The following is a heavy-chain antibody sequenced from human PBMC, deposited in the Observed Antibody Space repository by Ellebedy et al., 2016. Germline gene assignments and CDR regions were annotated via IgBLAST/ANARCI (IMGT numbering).Heavy chain of an antibody. CDR1: GFSLSTSGMC. J-gene: IGHJ4*02. CDR2: IDWDDDK. V-gene: IGHV2-70*11. Sequence: SGPTLVKPTQTLTLTCTFSGFSLSTSGMCVSWIRQPPGKALEWLARIDWDDDKYYSTSLKTRLTISKDTSKNQVVLTMTNMDPVDTATYYCARIEQWPRNTFFDYWGQGTLVTVSS. D-gene: IGHD6-19*01. CDR3: ARIEQWPRNTFFDY.